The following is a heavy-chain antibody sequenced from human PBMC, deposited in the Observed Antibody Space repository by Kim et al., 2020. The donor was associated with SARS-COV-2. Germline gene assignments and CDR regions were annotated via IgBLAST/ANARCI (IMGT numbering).Heavy chain of an antibody. Sequence: GGSLRLSCAASGFTFTKVWLSWVRQAPGKGLEWVGRIRSKVDGGTADYAAPVKGRFTISRDDSKNTLYLQMNGLRAEDTDFYHCTTDYERIGGLCDGETCSPASLWGQGTLVTVSS. V-gene: IGHV3-15*01. CDR1: GFTFTKVW. J-gene: IGHJ4*02. CDR3: TTDYERIGGLCDGETCSPASL. D-gene: IGHD2-21*01. CDR2: IRSKVDGGTA.